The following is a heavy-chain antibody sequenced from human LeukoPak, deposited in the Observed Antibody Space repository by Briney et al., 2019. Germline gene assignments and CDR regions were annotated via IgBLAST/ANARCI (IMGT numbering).Heavy chain of an antibody. V-gene: IGHV1-69*13. D-gene: IGHD2-2*01. CDR1: GGTFSSYA. J-gene: IGHJ6*02. Sequence: GASVKVSCKASGGTFSSYAISWVRQAPGQGLEWMGGIIPIFGTANYAQKFQGRVTITADESTSTAYMELSSLRSEDTAVYYCARQSLVVVPAAMPDYYYYGMDAWGQGTTVTVPS. CDR2: IIPIFGTA. CDR3: ARQSLVVVPAAMPDYYYYGMDA.